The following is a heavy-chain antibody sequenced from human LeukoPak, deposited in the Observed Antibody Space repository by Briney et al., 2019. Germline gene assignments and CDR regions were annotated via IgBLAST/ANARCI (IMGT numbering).Heavy chain of an antibody. D-gene: IGHD2-21*02. J-gene: IGHJ4*02. Sequence: SETLSLTCTVSGGSISSYYWSWICQPPGKGLEWIGEINHSGSTNYNPSLKSRVTISVDTSKNQFSLKLSSVTAADTAVYYCARDVVVTREYYFDYWGQGTLVTVSS. CDR3: ARDVVVTREYYFDY. CDR2: INHSGST. V-gene: IGHV4-34*01. CDR1: GGSISSYY.